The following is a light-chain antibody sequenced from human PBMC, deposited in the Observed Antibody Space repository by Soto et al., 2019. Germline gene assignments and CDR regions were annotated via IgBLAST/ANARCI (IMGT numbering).Light chain of an antibody. V-gene: IGLV2-8*01. CDR2: EVN. J-gene: IGLJ2*01. CDR3: SSYEGTNIDVV. Sequence: QSALTQPPSASGSPGQSVTISCTGTSSDVGGYVYVSWYQQYPGKAPKLIIYEVNKRTSGVPDRFSGSKSGNTASLPVTGLQAEEEDAYYCSSYEGTNIDVVFGGGTQLTVL. CDR1: SSDVGGYVY.